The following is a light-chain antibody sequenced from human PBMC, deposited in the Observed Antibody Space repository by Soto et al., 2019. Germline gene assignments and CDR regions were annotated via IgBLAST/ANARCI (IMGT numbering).Light chain of an antibody. CDR3: QKYNRYS. V-gene: IGKV1-5*02. Sequence: IRITQSXSSLLASARDXXXXXCRASQSISNWLAWYKPKPVTTPKVLISHXSNLQSRVPSRFRGSGSGTEFTLTISRLPPDDFATYYFQKYNRYSFGQGTKVDIK. J-gene: IGKJ1*01. CDR2: HXS. CDR1: QSISNW.